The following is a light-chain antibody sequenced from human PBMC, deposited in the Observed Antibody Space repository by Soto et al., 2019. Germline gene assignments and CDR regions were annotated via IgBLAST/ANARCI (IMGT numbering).Light chain of an antibody. Sequence: EIVMTQSPATLSASPGERATLSCRASQSVSSNLAWYQQKPGQAPRLLIYGASTRATGIPARFSGSGSGTEFTLTISSLQSEDFAVYYCQQYIRWPLTFGGGTKVDIK. CDR1: QSVSSN. CDR2: GAS. V-gene: IGKV3-15*01. J-gene: IGKJ4*01. CDR3: QQYIRWPLT.